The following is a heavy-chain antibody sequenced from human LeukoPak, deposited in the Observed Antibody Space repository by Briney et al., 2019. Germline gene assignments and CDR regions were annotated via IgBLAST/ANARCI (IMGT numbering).Heavy chain of an antibody. D-gene: IGHD5-12*01. Sequence: PGGSLRLSCAASGFTFSSYDMNWVRQAPGKGLEWVSSISSSSSYIYYADSVKGRFTISRDNAKNSLYLQMNSLRAEDTAVYYCARGHKSGHNGGYWGQGTLVTVSS. J-gene: IGHJ4*02. CDR3: ARGHKSGHNGGY. CDR2: ISSSSSYI. V-gene: IGHV3-21*01. CDR1: GFTFSSYD.